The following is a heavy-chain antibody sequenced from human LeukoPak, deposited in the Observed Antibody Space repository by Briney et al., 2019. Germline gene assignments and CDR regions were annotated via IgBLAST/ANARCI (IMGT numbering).Heavy chain of an antibody. CDR2: ISSSGSTI. V-gene: IGHV3-48*04. CDR1: GFSFRTYG. CDR3: AELGITMIGGV. D-gene: IGHD3-10*02. Sequence: PGRSLRLSCAASGFSFRTYGMHWVRQAPGKGLEWVSYISSSGSTIYYADSVKGRFTISRDNAKNSLYLQMNSLRAEDTAVYYCAELGITMIGGVWGKGTTVTISS. J-gene: IGHJ6*04.